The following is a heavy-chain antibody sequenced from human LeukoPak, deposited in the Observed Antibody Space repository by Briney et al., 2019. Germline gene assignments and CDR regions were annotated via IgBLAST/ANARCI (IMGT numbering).Heavy chain of an antibody. Sequence: ASVKVSCKASGYTXTSXGISWVRQAPGXXLXWMGWISAYSGNTNYAQKLQGRVTMTTDTSTSTAYMELRSLRSDDTAVYYCARGPGYYYDSSGYGFDYWGQGTLVTVSS. V-gene: IGHV1-18*01. CDR3: ARGPGYYYDSSGYGFDY. CDR1: GYTXTSXG. CDR2: ISAYSGNT. D-gene: IGHD3-22*01. J-gene: IGHJ4*02.